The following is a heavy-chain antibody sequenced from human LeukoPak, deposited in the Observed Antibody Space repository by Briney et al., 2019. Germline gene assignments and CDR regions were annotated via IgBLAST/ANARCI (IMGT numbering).Heavy chain of an antibody. CDR3: AKGYSRSWYRHTDY. CDR1: GFTFSSYA. V-gene: IGHV3-23*01. J-gene: IGHJ4*02. CDR2: ISGSGGST. Sequence: RPGGSLRLSCAASGFTFSSYAMSWVRQAPVKGLEWVSAISGSGGSTYYADSVKGRFTISRDNSKNTLYLQMNSLRAEDTAVYYCAKGYSRSWYRHTDYWGQGTLVTVSS. D-gene: IGHD6-13*01.